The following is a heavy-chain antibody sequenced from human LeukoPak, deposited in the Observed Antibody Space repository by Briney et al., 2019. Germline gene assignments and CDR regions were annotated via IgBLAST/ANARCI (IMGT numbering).Heavy chain of an antibody. CDR1: GYTFTGYY. J-gene: IGHJ3*02. Sequence: ASVKVSFKASGYTFTGYYMHGVRQAPGQGREWMGWINPNSGGTNYAQKFQGRVTMNRDTSISTASMELSRLRSDDTAVYYCALSACGGDCYSPDYAFDIWGQGTMVTVSS. CDR3: ALSACGGDCYSPDYAFDI. CDR2: INPNSGGT. D-gene: IGHD2-21*02. V-gene: IGHV1-2*02.